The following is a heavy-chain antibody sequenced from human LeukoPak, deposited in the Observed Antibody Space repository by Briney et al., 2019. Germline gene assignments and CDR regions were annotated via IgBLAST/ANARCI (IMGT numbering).Heavy chain of an antibody. J-gene: IGHJ5*02. Sequence: GGSLRLSCTGSGFTFSRYTMNWVRQAPGQGLEWVSSISPSGGSTWNADSVKGRFTIFRDNARNSVTLQMNSLRADDTAMYYCGRDVLGETGAGGPWGQGVLVTVSS. CDR2: ISPSGGST. D-gene: IGHD3-10*01. V-gene: IGHV3-21*01. CDR1: GFTFSRYT. CDR3: GRDVLGETGAGGP.